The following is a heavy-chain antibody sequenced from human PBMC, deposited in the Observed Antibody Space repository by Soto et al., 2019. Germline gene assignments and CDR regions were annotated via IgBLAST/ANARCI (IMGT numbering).Heavy chain of an antibody. Sequence: GAPVEVFRKVSRYTPTELSIHLVRQAPGKGLEWMGGFDPEDGETIYAQKFQGSVTMTEDTSTDTAYMELSSLRSADTAVYYCATVYSGYRGGEAFDIPGQSTMVTVSS. CDR3: ATVYSGYRGGEAFDI. CDR1: RYTPTELS. D-gene: IGHD5-12*01. V-gene: IGHV1-24*01. J-gene: IGHJ3*02. CDR2: FDPEDGET.